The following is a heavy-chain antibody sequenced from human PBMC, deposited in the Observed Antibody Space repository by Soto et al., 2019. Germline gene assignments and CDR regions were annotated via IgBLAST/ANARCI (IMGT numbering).Heavy chain of an antibody. CDR2: ISGSGVTT. V-gene: IGHV3-23*04. Sequence: EVQLVESGGDLVQSGGSLRVSCAASGFTFSSHAMSWVRQAPGKGLEWVSSISGSGVTTDYADSVKGRFSITRDNSQNMLYLEMNSLRAGDTAVYYCAKEEREQQVVYDAFDMWGQGTMVTVSS. D-gene: IGHD6-13*01. J-gene: IGHJ3*02. CDR1: GFTFSSHA. CDR3: AKEEREQQVVYDAFDM.